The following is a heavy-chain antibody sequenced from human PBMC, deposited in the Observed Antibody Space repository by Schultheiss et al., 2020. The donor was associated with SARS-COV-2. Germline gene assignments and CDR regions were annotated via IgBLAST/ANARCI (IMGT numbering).Heavy chain of an antibody. J-gene: IGHJ4*02. CDR2: VSGSGGGT. D-gene: IGHD6-6*01. CDR3: AKDGSDSSYYFDY. Sequence: GGSLRLSCAASGFTFSNYAMTWVRQAPGKGLEWVSAVSGSGGGTSYADSVKGRFTISRDNSKNTLSLQMNSLRAEDTAVYYCAKDGSDSSYYFDYWGQGTVVTVSS. CDR1: GFTFSNYA. V-gene: IGHV3-23*01.